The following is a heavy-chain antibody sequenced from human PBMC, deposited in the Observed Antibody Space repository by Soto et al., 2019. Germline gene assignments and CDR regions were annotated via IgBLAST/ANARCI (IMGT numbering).Heavy chain of an antibody. J-gene: IGHJ4*02. D-gene: IGHD3-22*01. Sequence: SVKVSCKASGGTFSSYATSWVRQAPGQGLEWMGGIIPIFGTANYAQKFQGRVTITADESTSTAYMELSSLRSEDTAVYYCASRGPYYYDSSGYYSDYWGQGTLVTVSS. CDR1: GGTFSSYA. CDR3: ASRGPYYYDSSGYYSDY. CDR2: IIPIFGTA. V-gene: IGHV1-69*13.